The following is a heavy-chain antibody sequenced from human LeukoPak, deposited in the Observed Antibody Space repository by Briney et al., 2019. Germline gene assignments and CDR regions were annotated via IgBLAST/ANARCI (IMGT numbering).Heavy chain of an antibody. CDR1: GFTFSSYN. CDR2: ISSSGGAT. J-gene: IGHJ4*02. CDR3: SKDPDDFWTEPPLEY. D-gene: IGHD3/OR15-3a*01. Sequence: GGSLRLSCAASGFTFSSYNMNWVRQAPGKGLEWVSLISSSGGATYYADSVRGRFTISRDNSRNTLYLQMNSLRAEDTAIYYCSKDPDDFWTEPPLEYWGQGTLVTVSS. V-gene: IGHV3-23*01.